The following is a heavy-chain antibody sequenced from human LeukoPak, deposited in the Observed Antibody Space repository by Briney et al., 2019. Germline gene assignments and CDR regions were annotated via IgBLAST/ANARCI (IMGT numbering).Heavy chain of an antibody. Sequence: ASVTVSCKLSGYTGIELSMHWVRQAPGKGLEWMGGFVPVDAETIYAQKFQGRVTMTEDTSTDTAYMELSSLTSEDTAVYYCATHTIVGVVKYAFHIWGRGTLVTVSS. J-gene: IGHJ3*02. V-gene: IGHV1-24*01. CDR3: ATHTIVGVVKYAFHI. CDR2: FVPVDAET. D-gene: IGHD3-3*01. CDR1: GYTGIELS.